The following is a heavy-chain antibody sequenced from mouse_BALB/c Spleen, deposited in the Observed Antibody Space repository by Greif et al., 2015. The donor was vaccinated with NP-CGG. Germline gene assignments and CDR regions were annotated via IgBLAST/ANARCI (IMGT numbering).Heavy chain of an antibody. CDR2: ISTYYNNT. V-gene: IGHV1-67*01. Sequence: VQLQQSGPELVRPGVSVKISCKGSGYTFTDYAMHWVKQSHAKSLEWIGIISTYYNNTNYNQKFKGKATITVDKSSSTAYMELARLTSEDSAIYYCASKGRYDTMDYWGQGTSVTVSS. CDR1: GYTFTDYA. J-gene: IGHJ4*01. D-gene: IGHD2-14*01. CDR3: ASKGRYDTMDY.